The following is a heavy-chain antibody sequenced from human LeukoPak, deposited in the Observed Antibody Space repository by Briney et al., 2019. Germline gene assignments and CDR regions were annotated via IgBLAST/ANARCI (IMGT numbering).Heavy chain of an antibody. Sequence: GGSLRLSCAASGFSFNTYTMNWARQAPGKGLEWLSSLDSSGAYIFYADSVKGRFTISRDSFKNTLYLQMNSLRPEDTAVYYCAKEGDYYGSGSYRDGFDIWGQGTRATVSS. CDR3: AKEGDYYGSGSYRDGFDI. J-gene: IGHJ3*02. CDR1: GFSFNTYT. CDR2: LDSSGAYI. D-gene: IGHD3-10*01. V-gene: IGHV3-21*01.